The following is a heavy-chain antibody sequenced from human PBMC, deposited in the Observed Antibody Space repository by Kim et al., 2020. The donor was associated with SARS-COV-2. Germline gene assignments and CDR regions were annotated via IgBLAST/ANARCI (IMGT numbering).Heavy chain of an antibody. V-gene: IGHV6-1*01. D-gene: IGHD1-26*01. CDR3: ARDAPVGSHFDY. Sequence: HYAESVKSRITISPDTSKNQFSLQLNYVTPEDTAVYYCARDAPVGSHFDYWGQGTLVTVSS. J-gene: IGHJ4*02.